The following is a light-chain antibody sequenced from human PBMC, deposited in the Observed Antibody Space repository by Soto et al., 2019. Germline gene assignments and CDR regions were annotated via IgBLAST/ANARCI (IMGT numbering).Light chain of an antibody. CDR3: QQYYDLWT. CDR1: QSISSW. Sequence: DIQMTQSPSSLSASVGDRVTITCRASQSISSWLAWYQQKPGRAPNLLIYDASSLESGVPSRFSGSGSGTEFTLTISSLQPEDFATYYCQQYYDLWTFGQGTKVEIK. J-gene: IGKJ1*01. CDR2: DAS. V-gene: IGKV1-5*01.